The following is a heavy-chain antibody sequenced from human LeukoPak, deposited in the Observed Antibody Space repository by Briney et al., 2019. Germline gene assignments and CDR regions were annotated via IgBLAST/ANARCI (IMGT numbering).Heavy chain of an antibody. CDR1: GFTFSNYY. D-gene: IGHD3-10*01. Sequence: GGSLRLFCAASGFTFSNYYMHWVRQAPGKGLVWVSRIKGDGGSPTYADAVKGRFSISRDNDKHTLYLQMNSLRAKDTAVYYCARKPDYYGADYWGQGTLVTVSS. V-gene: IGHV3-74*01. CDR3: ARKPDYYGADY. J-gene: IGHJ4*02. CDR2: IKGDGGSP.